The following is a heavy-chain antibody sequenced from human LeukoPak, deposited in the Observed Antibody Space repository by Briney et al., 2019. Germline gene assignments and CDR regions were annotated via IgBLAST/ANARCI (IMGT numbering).Heavy chain of an antibody. CDR1: GGSISSSSYY. Sequence: SETLSLTCTVSGGSISSSSYYWGWIRQPPGKGLEWIGSIYYSGSTYYNPSLKSRVTISVDTSKNQFSLKLSSVTAADTAVYYCARVTRGYDFWSGYYTGFDPWGQGTLVTVSS. J-gene: IGHJ5*02. CDR2: IYYSGST. V-gene: IGHV4-39*07. D-gene: IGHD3-3*01. CDR3: ARVTRGYDFWSGYYTGFDP.